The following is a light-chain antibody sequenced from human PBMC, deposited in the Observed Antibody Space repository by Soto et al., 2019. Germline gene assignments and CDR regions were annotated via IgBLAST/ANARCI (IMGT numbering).Light chain of an antibody. CDR2: EVS. CDR1: SSDVGNYNY. J-gene: IGLJ2*01. Sequence: QSVLTQPASVSGSPGQSITISCTGTSSDVGNYNYVSWYQQHPGKAPKLMIYEVSNRPSGVSNRFSGSKSGNTASLTISGLQAEDEADYYCNSYTTSTTRVLFGGGTKVTVL. V-gene: IGLV2-14*01. CDR3: NSYTTSTTRVL.